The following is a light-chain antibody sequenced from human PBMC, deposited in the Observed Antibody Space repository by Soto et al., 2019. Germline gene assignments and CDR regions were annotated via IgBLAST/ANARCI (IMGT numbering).Light chain of an antibody. Sequence: DIVMTQSPDSLAVSLGERATINCKSSQSVLYSPNNKNYLAWYQHKPGQPPKMLIYWASIRESGVPDRFSGSGSGTDLNLTISSLQYEDVAVYYCQQYYTNSWSFGQGTKVDIK. CDR1: QSVLYSPNNKNY. J-gene: IGKJ1*01. CDR3: QQYYTNSWS. V-gene: IGKV4-1*01. CDR2: WAS.